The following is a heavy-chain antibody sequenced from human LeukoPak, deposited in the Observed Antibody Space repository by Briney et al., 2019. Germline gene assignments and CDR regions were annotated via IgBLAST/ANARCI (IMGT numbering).Heavy chain of an antibody. J-gene: IGHJ4*02. CDR1: GFTFSSYA. Sequence: GGSLRLSCAASGFTFSSYAMSWVRQAPGKGLEWVSAISGSGGSTYYADSVKGRFTISRDNSKNTPYLQMNSLRAEDTAVYYCAKASWYSSSWMGFDYWGQGTLVTVSS. CDR3: AKASWYSSSWMGFDY. CDR2: ISGSGGST. D-gene: IGHD6-13*01. V-gene: IGHV3-23*01.